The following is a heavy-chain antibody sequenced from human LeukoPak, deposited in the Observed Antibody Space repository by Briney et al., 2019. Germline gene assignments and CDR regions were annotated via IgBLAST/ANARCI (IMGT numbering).Heavy chain of an antibody. CDR1: GGSFSGYY. J-gene: IGHJ3*02. V-gene: IGHV4-34*01. CDR2: INHSGST. CDR3: ARHVSAASHVFDI. D-gene: IGHD5/OR15-5a*01. Sequence: SETLSLTCAVYGGSFSGYYWSWIRQPPGKGLEWIGEINHSGSTNYNPSLKSRVTISVDTSKNQFSLKLGSVTAADTAVYFCARHVSAASHVFDIWGQGTMVTVSS.